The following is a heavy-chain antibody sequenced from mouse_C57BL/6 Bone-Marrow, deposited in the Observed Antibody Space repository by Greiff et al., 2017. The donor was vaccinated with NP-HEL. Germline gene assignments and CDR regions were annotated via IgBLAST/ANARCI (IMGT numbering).Heavy chain of an antibody. J-gene: IGHJ3*01. CDR2: IYPGDGDT. CDR1: GYAFSSSW. CDR3: ASHRAWFAY. V-gene: IGHV1-82*01. Sequence: QVQLQQSGPELVKPGASVKISCKASGYAFSSSWMNWVKQRPGKGLEWIGRIYPGDGDTNYNGKFKGKATLTADKSSSTAYMQLSSLTSEDSAVYFCASHRAWFAYWGQGTLVTVSA.